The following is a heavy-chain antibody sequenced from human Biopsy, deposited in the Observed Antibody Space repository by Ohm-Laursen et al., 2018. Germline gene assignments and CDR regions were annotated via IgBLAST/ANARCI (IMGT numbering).Heavy chain of an antibody. CDR1: GFDFSDYS. CDR3: ARLNSGTYDASDL. D-gene: IGHD1-26*01. CDR2: VTTTSSYI. J-gene: IGHJ3*01. V-gene: IGHV3-21*01. Sequence: SLRLSCAASGFDFSDYSMSWVRQAPGKGLEWVSSVTTTSSYIYYADSVKGRFTISRDNAKNSLYLHMNSLRAEDTAVYYCARLNSGTYDASDLWGQGTIVIVSS.